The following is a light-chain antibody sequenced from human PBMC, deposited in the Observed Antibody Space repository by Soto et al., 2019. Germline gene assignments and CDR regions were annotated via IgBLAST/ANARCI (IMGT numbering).Light chain of an antibody. Sequence: EIVMTQSPATLSVSPGERATLSCRASQSVSSNLAWYQQKPGQAPRLLIYGAYRRATGIQDRFTGSGSGTDFTLTIRRLEPEDFAVYYCKQYVSSPWAFGQGTKVDIK. V-gene: IGKV3-20*01. CDR3: KQYVSSPWA. J-gene: IGKJ1*01. CDR1: QSVSSN. CDR2: GAY.